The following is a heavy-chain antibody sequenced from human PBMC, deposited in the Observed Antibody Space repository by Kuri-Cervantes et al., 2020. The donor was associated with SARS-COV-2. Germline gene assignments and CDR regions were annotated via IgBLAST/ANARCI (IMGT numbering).Heavy chain of an antibody. CDR2: IYYSGST. CDR1: GGSISSSSYY. CDR3: ARATVVVPFDC. D-gene: IGHD4-23*01. J-gene: IGHJ4*02. V-gene: IGHV4-61*05. Sequence: SETLSLTCTVSGGSISSSSYYWGWIRQPPGKGLEWIGYIYYSGSTNYNPSLKSRVTISVDTSKNQFSLKLSSVTAADTAVYYCARATVVVPFDCWGQGTLVTVSS.